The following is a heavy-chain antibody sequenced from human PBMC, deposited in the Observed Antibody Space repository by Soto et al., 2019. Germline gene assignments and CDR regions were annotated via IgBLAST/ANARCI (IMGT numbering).Heavy chain of an antibody. V-gene: IGHV4-30-4*01. CDR1: GGSISSGDYY. Sequence: QVQLQESGPGLVKPSQTLSLTCTVSGGSISSGDYYWSWIRQPPEKGLEWIGYIYYSGSTYYNPSLKSRVTXSXEXSQXQFSLKLSSVTAADTAVYYCARLTPGYSSGWFIDYWGQGTLVTVSS. CDR3: ARLTPGYSSGWFIDY. J-gene: IGHJ4*02. D-gene: IGHD6-19*01. CDR2: IYYSGST.